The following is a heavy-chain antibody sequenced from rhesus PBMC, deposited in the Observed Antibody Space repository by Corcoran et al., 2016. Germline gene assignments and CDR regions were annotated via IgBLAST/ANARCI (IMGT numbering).Heavy chain of an antibody. CDR1: GFSLSTTVTG. CDR2: IYWNDNK. Sequence: QVTLKESCPALVNPTQTLTLTCTFSGFSLSTTVTGVGWIRQPPGKALEWLASIYWNDNKYDSTSLKSRLTISKDTSKNQVVLTMTNMDPVDTATYYCARRRSIAAAGTDYWGQGVLVTVSS. D-gene: IGHD6-25*01. V-gene: IGHV2-95*01. CDR3: ARRRSIAAAGTDY. J-gene: IGHJ4*01.